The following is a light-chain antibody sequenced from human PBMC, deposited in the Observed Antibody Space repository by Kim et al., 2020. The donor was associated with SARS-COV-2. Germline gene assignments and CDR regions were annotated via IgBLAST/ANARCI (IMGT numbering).Light chain of an antibody. CDR3: CSYAGSITYV. Sequence: GQSITISCTGTSSDVGSYNLVSWYQQHPGKAPKLMIYEDNQRPSGVSNRFSGSKSGNTASLTISGLQAEDEADYYCCSYAGSITYVFGTGTKVTVL. CDR2: EDN. V-gene: IGLV2-23*01. CDR1: SSDVGSYNL. J-gene: IGLJ1*01.